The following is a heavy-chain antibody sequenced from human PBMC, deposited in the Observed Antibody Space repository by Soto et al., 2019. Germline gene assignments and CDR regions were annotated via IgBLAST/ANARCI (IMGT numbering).Heavy chain of an antibody. CDR2: IIPILGIA. CDR1: GGTFSSYT. Sequence: GASVKVSCKASGGTFSSYTISWVRQAPGQGLEWMGRIIPILGIANYAQKFQGRVTITADKSTSTAYMERSSLSSDDTAVYYCARGSPRGGICYFGCQKPKNPWFEPWGQGILVTVSS. J-gene: IGHJ5*02. D-gene: IGHD2-15*01. CDR3: ARGSPRGGICYFGCQKPKNPWFEP. V-gene: IGHV1-69*02.